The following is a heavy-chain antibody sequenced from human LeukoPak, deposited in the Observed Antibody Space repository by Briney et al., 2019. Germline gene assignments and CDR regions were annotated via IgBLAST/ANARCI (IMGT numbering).Heavy chain of an antibody. Sequence: SETLSLTCTVSGGSISRGDYYWSWIRQPPGKGLEWIGYIYYSGSTYYNPSLKSRVTISVDTSKNQFSLKLSSVTAADTAVYYCARDQGSYYDILTGFRGNYFDYWGQGTLVTVSS. J-gene: IGHJ4*02. CDR2: IYYSGST. CDR3: ARDQGSYYDILTGFRGNYFDY. V-gene: IGHV4-30-4*01. CDR1: GGSISRGDYY. D-gene: IGHD3-9*01.